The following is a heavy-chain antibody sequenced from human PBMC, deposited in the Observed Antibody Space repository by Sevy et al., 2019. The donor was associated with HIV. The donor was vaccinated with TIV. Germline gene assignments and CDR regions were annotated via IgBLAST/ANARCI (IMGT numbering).Heavy chain of an antibody. D-gene: IGHD1-20*01. J-gene: IGHJ4*02. V-gene: IGHV1-18*01. CDR1: GYTFTNYD. CDR2: ISVYNANT. CDR3: ARNYNWNNLDY. Sequence: ASVKVSCKASGYTFTNYDITWVRQAPGQGLEWMGRISVYNANTNYAQKFLGRITMTTDTSTSTAYVELRSLRSDDTAVYYCARNYNWNNLDYWGQGTLVTVSS.